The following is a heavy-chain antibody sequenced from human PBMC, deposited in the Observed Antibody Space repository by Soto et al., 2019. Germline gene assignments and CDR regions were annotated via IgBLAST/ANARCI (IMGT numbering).Heavy chain of an antibody. CDR3: ASRPGNYYGSGSYLDY. CDR2: IYHSGST. Sequence: QVQLQESGPGLVKPSGTLSLTCAVSSGSISSSNWWSWVRQPPGKGLEWIGEIYHSGSTNYNPSLKSRVTISVDKSKSQFSLKLSSVTAADTAVYYCASRPGNYYGSGSYLDYWGQGTLVTVSS. V-gene: IGHV4-4*02. J-gene: IGHJ4*02. D-gene: IGHD3-10*01. CDR1: SGSISSSNW.